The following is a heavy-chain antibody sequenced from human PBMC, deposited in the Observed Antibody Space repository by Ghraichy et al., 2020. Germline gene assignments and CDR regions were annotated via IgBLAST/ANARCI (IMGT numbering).Heavy chain of an antibody. V-gene: IGHV4-59*01. CDR3: AKGFSSVTLVRGVASYYHHGMDV. Sequence: SETLSLTCTVSGDSISRYYWSWIRQPPGKGLEWIGYIYSSGSTNYNPSLKSRVTISLETSKNQFSLRLTSVTAADTAVYYCAKGFSSVTLVRGVASYYHHGMDVWGQGTTVIVSS. CDR1: GDSISRYY. CDR2: IYSSGST. J-gene: IGHJ6*02. D-gene: IGHD3-10*01.